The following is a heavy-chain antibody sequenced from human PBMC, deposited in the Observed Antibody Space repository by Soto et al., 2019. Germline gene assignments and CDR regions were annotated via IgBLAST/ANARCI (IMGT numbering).Heavy chain of an antibody. CDR3: AKYPRADTEGDTVHQ. D-gene: IGHD4-17*01. J-gene: IGHJ4*02. Sequence: VQLQESGPGLVKPSETLSLTCVLSGDSISGYNWSWIRQSPGKGLEWSGFIYYTGDTNYNPPLKSRVTMSVNTTKNLFSRRLSPVAAADTAVYFCAKYPRADTEGDTVHQWGPGAVVPASS. CDR2: IYYTGDT. V-gene: IGHV4-59*01. CDR1: GDSISGYN.